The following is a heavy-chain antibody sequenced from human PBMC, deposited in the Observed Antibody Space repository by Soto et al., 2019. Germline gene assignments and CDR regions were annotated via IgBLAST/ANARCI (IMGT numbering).Heavy chain of an antibody. Sequence: GVSLRLSCAASGFTFSSYAMSWVRQAPGKGLEWVSAISGSGGSTYYADSVKGRFTISRDNSKNTLYLQMNSLRAEDTAVYYCAKTRSPGHARCYGDHRIVHCVQGPRV. CDR3: AKTRSPGHARCYGDHRIVH. CDR2: ISGSGGST. D-gene: IGHD2-8*01. V-gene: IGHV3-23*01. CDR1: GFTFSSYA. J-gene: IGHJ4*03.